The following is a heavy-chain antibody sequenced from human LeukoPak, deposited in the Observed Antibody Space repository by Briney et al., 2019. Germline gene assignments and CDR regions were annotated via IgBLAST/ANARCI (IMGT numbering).Heavy chain of an antibody. Sequence: GGSLRLSCAASGFTFSSYEMNWVRQAPGKGLEWVSYISDSGSSKHYADSVKGRFTISRDNAKNSLYLQMNSLRAEDTAVYYCARSGSSGWYTVDYWGQGTLVTISS. CDR2: ISDSGSSK. CDR3: ARSGSSGWYTVDY. J-gene: IGHJ4*02. CDR1: GFTFSSYE. V-gene: IGHV3-48*03. D-gene: IGHD6-19*01.